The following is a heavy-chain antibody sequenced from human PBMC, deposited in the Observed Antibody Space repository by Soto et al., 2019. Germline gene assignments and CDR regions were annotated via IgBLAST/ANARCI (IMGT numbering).Heavy chain of an antibody. D-gene: IGHD3-9*01. CDR1: GGTFSSYT. CDR2: IIPILGIA. J-gene: IGHJ6*02. CDR3: ARDPYFDPKNYYYGMDV. V-gene: IGHV1-69*04. Sequence: GASVKVSCKASGGTFSSYTISWVRQAPGQGLEWMGRIIPILGIANYAQKFQGRVTITADKSTSTAYMELSSLRSEDTAVYYCARDPYFDPKNYYYGMDVWGQGTTVTVSS.